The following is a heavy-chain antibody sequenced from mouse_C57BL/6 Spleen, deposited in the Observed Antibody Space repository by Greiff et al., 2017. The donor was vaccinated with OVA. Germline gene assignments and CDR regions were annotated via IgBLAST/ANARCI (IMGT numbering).Heavy chain of an antibody. D-gene: IGHD2-1*01. Sequence: VQLQQSGPELVKPGASVKISCKASGYAFSSSWMNWVKQRPGKGLEWIGRIYPGDGDTNYNGKFKGKATLTADKSSSTAYMQLSSLTSEDSAVYFCAREDYGIYVAYWGQGTLVTVSA. CDR1: GYAFSSSW. CDR2: IYPGDGDT. V-gene: IGHV1-82*01. J-gene: IGHJ3*01. CDR3: AREDYGIYVAY.